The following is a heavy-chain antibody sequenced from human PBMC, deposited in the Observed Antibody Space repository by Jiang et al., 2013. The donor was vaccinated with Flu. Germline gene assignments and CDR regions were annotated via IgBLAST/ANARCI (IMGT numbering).Heavy chain of an antibody. CDR3: ARRPPPXDGDYVWLDP. Sequence: VQLVESGAEVKKPGASVKVSCKASGYSYTGYFIHWVRQAPGQGLEWMGSINPNSGGTNYAQNFQGRVSMTSDTSRRTAYMELRRMGSDDTAIYYCARRPPPXDGDYVWLDPWGQGT. CDR2: INPNSGGT. V-gene: IGHV1-2*02. J-gene: IGHJ5*02. CDR1: GYSYTGYF. D-gene: IGHD4-17*01.